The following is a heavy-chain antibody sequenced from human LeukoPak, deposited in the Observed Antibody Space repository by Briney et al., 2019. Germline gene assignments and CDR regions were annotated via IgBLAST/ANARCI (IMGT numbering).Heavy chain of an antibody. J-gene: IGHJ5*02. D-gene: IGHD6-13*01. V-gene: IGHV3-7*01. CDR1: GFTFSSYW. CDR3: AIYASAAAGSWNWFDP. Sequence: GGSLRLSCAASGFTFSSYWMSWVRQAPGKELEWVANIKQDGSEKYYVDSVKGRFTISRDNAKNSLYLQMNSLRAEDTAVYYCAIYASAAAGSWNWFDPWGQGTLVTVSS. CDR2: IKQDGSEK.